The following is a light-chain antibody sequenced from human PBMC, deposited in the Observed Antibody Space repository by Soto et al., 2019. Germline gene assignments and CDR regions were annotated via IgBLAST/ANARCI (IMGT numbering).Light chain of an antibody. CDR3: QHYYSYPWT. J-gene: IGKJ1*01. CDR2: KAS. V-gene: IGKV1-5*03. CDR1: QSISTL. Sequence: DIQMTQSPSTLSASVGDRVAITCRASQSISTLLAWYQQKPGKAPNLLIYKASSLESGVPSRFSGSGSGTQFTLTISSLQPYDFATYYCQHYYSYPWTFGQGTKVEIK.